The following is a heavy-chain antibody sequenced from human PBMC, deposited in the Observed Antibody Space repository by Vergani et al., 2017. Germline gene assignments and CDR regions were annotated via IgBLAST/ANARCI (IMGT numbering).Heavy chain of an antibody. CDR2: INHSGST. J-gene: IGHJ4*02. Sequence: QVQLQQWGAGLLKPSETLSLTCAVYGGSFSGYYWSWIRQPPGKGLEWIGEINHSGSTNYNPSLKIRVTISVDTSKNQFSLKLSSVSAADTAVYYCARGPGGTREDCWGQGTLVTVSS. CDR3: ARGPGGTREDC. V-gene: IGHV4-34*01. D-gene: IGHD3-16*01. CDR1: GGSFSGYY.